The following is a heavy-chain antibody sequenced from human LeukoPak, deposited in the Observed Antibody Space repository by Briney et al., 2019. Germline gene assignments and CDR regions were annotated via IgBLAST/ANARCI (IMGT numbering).Heavy chain of an antibody. CDR1: GFTFSSYG. J-gene: IGHJ4*02. CDR2: IWYDGSNK. D-gene: IGHD3-22*01. CDR3: ARGVRYDSSGWFDC. Sequence: PGGSLRLSCAASGFTFSSYGMHWVRQAPGKGLEWVAVIWYDGSNKYYADSVKGRFTISRDNSKNTLYLQMNSLRAEDTAVYYCARGVRYDSSGWFDCWGQGTLVTVSS. V-gene: IGHV3-33*01.